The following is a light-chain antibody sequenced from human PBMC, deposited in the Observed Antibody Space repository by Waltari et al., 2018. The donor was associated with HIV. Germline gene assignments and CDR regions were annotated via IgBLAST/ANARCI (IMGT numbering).Light chain of an antibody. CDR1: SSDIGAYNF. V-gene: IGLV2-8*01. CDR2: EVT. Sequence: QSALTQPPSASGSPGQSVAISCTGTSSDIGAYNFVSSYQPQHGSAPQLIIFEVTKRPPVVPDRWSGSKSGNTASLTVSGLLPEDDADYYCSAYAGSNRLVVFGGGTRLTVL. J-gene: IGLJ2*01. CDR3: SAYAGSNRLVV.